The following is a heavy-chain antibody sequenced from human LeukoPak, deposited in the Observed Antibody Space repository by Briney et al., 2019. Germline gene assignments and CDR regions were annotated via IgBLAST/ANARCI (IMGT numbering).Heavy chain of an antibody. CDR2: IYYSGST. CDR1: GVSISSGGYY. Sequence: SETLSLTCTVSGVSISSGGYYWSWIRQHPGKGLEWIGYIYYSGSTYYNPSLKSRVTISVDTSKNQFSLKLSSVTAADTAVYYCARDLNGPSAFDIWGQGTMVTVSS. D-gene: IGHD2-8*01. J-gene: IGHJ3*02. CDR3: ARDLNGPSAFDI. V-gene: IGHV4-31*03.